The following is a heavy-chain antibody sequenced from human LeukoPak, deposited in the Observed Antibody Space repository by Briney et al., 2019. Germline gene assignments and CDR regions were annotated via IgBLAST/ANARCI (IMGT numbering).Heavy chain of an antibody. D-gene: IGHD2-15*01. V-gene: IGHV1-2*02. J-gene: IGHJ5*02. CDR1: GYTFTSYD. CDR3: ARVGGGYCSGGSCYSGYWFDP. CDR2: INPNSGGT. Sequence: ASVKVSCKASGYTFTSYDINWVRQAPGQGLEWMGWINPNSGGTNYAQKFQGRVTMTRDTSISTAYMELSRLRSDDTAVYYCARVGGGYCSGGSCYSGYWFDPWGQGTLVTVSS.